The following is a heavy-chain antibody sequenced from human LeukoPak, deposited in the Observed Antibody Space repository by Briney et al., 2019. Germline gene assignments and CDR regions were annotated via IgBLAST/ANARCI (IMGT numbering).Heavy chain of an antibody. D-gene: IGHD1-26*01. CDR3: AKDRTVGASYWYFDL. CDR2: VSDSGSTT. V-gene: IGHV3-23*01. Sequence: GGSLRLSCAASGFAFSSYAMTWVRQAPGKGLEWISAVSDSGSTTYYVDSVKGRFTISRDSSRNTLFLHMNTLRAEDTAIYYCAKDRTVGASYWYFDLWGRGTLVTVSS. J-gene: IGHJ2*01. CDR1: GFAFSSYA.